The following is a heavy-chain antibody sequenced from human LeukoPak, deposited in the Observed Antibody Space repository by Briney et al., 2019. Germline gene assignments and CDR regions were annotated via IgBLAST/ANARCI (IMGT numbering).Heavy chain of an antibody. CDR1: GGSISSSSYY. V-gene: IGHV4-39*01. D-gene: IGHD6-13*01. CDR2: IYYSGST. Sequence: ASETLSLTCTVSGGSISSSSYYWGWIRQPPGKGLEWIGSIYYSGSTYYNPSLKSRVTISVDTSKNQFSLKLSSVTAADTAVYYCARQGIAAAGVDYWGQGTLVTVSS. CDR3: ARQGIAAAGVDY. J-gene: IGHJ4*02.